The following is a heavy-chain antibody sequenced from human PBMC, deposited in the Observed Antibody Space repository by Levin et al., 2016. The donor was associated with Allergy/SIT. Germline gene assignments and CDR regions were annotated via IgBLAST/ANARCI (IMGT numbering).Heavy chain of an antibody. J-gene: IGHJ4*02. Sequence: SETLSLTCAVSGGSISSGGYSWSWIRQPPGKGLEWIGYIYHSGSTYYNPSLKSRVTISVDTSKNQFSLKLSSVTAADTAVYYCASLVVVAAYVDYWGQGTLVTVSS. CDR3: ASLVVVAAYVDY. CDR2: IYHSGST. D-gene: IGHD2-15*01. V-gene: IGHV4-30-2*02. CDR1: GGSISSGGYS.